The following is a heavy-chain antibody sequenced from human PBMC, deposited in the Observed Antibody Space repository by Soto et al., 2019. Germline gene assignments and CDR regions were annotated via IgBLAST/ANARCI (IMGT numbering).Heavy chain of an antibody. V-gene: IGHV4-59*08. J-gene: IGHJ4*01. CDR3: ARHERGIARVSFDY. CDR2: IYYSGST. CDR1: GGSISSYY. Sequence: SETLSLTCTVSGGSISSYYWSWIRQPPGKGLEWIGYIYYSGSTNYNPSLKSRVTISVDTSKNQFSLKLSSVTAADTAVYYCARHERGIARVSFDYWGHGTLVTVSS. D-gene: IGHD6-13*01.